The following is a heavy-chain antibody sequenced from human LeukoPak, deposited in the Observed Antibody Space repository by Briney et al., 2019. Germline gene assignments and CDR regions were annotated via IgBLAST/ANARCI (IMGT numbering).Heavy chain of an antibody. D-gene: IGHD1-1*01. V-gene: IGHV3-48*01. Sequence: PGGSLRLSCAASGFTFSIYSMNWVRQAPGKGLEWVSYITSNSDTIYYGDSVKGRFTVSRDNAENSLYMQMNSLRAEDTAVYYCANFLSRRNQAGTSFDYWGQGTLVTVSS. J-gene: IGHJ4*02. CDR3: ANFLSRRNQAGTSFDY. CDR2: ITSNSDTI. CDR1: GFTFSIYS.